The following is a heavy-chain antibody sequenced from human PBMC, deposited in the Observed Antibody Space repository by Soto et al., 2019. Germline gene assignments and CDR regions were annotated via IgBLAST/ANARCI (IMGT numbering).Heavy chain of an antibody. CDR2: IYYSGST. CDR3: ARGLGRVPAAISDWFDP. Sequence: SETLSLTCTVSGGSISSGGYYWSWIRQQPGKGLEWIGYIYYSGSTYYNQSLKSRVTISVDTSKNQFSLKLSSVTAADTAVYYCARGLGRVPAAISDWFDPWGQGTLVTVSS. V-gene: IGHV4-31*03. D-gene: IGHD2-2*01. J-gene: IGHJ5*02. CDR1: GGSISSGGYY.